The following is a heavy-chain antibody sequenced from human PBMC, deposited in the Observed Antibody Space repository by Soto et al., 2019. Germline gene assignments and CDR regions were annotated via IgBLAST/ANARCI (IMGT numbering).Heavy chain of an antibody. V-gene: IGHV3-9*01. CDR1: GFTVDDYA. CDR3: AKDRNAVVVAARGSYYYYYGMDV. D-gene: IGHD2-15*01. J-gene: IGHJ6*02. CDR2: ISWNSETI. Sequence: GGSLRLSCAASGFTVDDYAMHWVRQAPGKGLEWVSGISWNSETIDYADSVKGRFTISRDNAKSTLYLQMNSLRADDTAVYYCAKDRNAVVVAARGSYYYYYGMDVWGQGTTVTVSS.